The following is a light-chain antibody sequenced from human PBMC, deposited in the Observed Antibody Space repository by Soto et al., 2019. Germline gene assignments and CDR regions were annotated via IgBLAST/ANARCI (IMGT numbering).Light chain of an antibody. CDR3: QQYYDTPWS. CDR2: WAS. J-gene: IGKJ1*01. Sequence: DIVMTQSPDSLAVSLGERAAINCKSSQSVLYSSNNKNYLAWYQQKQGQPPKLLIYWASTRQYGVPDRFSGSGSGTDFTLTISRLQAEDVAVYYCQQYYDTPWSFGQGTKVEIK. CDR1: QSVLYSSNNKNY. V-gene: IGKV4-1*01.